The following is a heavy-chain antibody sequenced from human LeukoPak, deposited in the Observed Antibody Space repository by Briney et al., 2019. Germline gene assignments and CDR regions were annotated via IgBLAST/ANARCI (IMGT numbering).Heavy chain of an antibody. J-gene: IGHJ6*02. CDR2: ISGSGGST. Sequence: GGSLRLSCAASGFTFSSYAMSWVRQAPGKGLEWVSAISGSGGSTYYADSVKGRFTISRDNSKNTLYLQMNSLRAEDTAVYYCAKVPSHYGSGSYSPIYGMDVWGQGTTATVSS. V-gene: IGHV3-23*01. CDR1: GFTFSSYA. D-gene: IGHD3-10*01. CDR3: AKVPSHYGSGSYSPIYGMDV.